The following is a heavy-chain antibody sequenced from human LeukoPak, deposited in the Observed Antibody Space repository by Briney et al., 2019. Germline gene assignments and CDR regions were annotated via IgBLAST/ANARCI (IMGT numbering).Heavy chain of an antibody. V-gene: IGHV4-34*01. CDR1: GGSFSGYY. CDR2: INHSGST. Sequence: SETLSLTCAVYGGSFSGYYWSWIRQPPGKGLEWIGEINHSGSTNYNPSLKSRVTISVDTSKYQFSLKLSSVTAADTAVYYCAKGWFGEADWGQGTLVTVSS. CDR3: AKGWFGEAD. J-gene: IGHJ4*02. D-gene: IGHD3-10*01.